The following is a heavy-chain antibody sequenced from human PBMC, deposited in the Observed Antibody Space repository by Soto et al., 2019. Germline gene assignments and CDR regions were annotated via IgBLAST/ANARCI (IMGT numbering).Heavy chain of an antibody. D-gene: IGHD6-19*01. CDR2: VSHDGRNT. Sequence: VQLVESGGGVVQPGRSLRLSCAASGFTFSDYAMHWVRQAPGKGLEWVAVVSHDGRNTHYADSVKGRFTISRDSSKNTFSLEMTSLRAEDTAVYYCAKGGRQWLVTSDFNYWGQGALATVSS. V-gene: IGHV3-30*18. J-gene: IGHJ4*02. CDR3: AKGGRQWLVTSDFNY. CDR1: GFTFSDYA.